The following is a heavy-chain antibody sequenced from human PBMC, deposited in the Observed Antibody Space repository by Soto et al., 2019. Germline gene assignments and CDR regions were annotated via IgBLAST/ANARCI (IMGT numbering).Heavy chain of an antibody. D-gene: IGHD5-18*01. J-gene: IGHJ6*02. CDR3: ARGRVDTAMVRNYYYYYGMDV. CDR2: INHSGST. CDR1: GGSFSGYY. Sequence: SETLSLTCAVYGGSFSGYYWSWIRQPPGKGLEWIGEINHSGSTNYNPSLKSRVTIPVDTSKNQFSLKLSSVTAADTAVYYCARGRVDTAMVRNYYYYYGMDVWGQGTTVTVSS. V-gene: IGHV4-34*01.